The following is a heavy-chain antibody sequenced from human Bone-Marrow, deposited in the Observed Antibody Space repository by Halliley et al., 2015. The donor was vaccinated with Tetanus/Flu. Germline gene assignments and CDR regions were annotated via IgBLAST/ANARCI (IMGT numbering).Heavy chain of an antibody. CDR1: GGSFSGYY. CDR3: ARVSCSGNTCYYEMDV. Sequence: TLSLTCAVYGGSFSGYYWSWIRQPPGKGLEWIGAIKYSGNTNHNPSLKSRVTLSVDTSKNQFSLKLSSVTVADTAVYYCARVSCSGNTCYYEMDVWGQGTTVTVSS. CDR2: IKYSGNT. V-gene: IGHV4-34*01. J-gene: IGHJ6*02. D-gene: IGHD2-15*01.